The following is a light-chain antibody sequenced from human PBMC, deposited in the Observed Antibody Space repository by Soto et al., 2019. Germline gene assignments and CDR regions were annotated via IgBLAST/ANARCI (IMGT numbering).Light chain of an antibody. V-gene: IGLV2-14*03. CDR3: SSYTTSNTRQIV. J-gene: IGLJ1*01. CDR2: DVT. Sequence: QSALTQPASVSGSPGQSITISCTGTSSDVGGYNYVSWYQHHPGKAPKLIIYDVTNRPSGVPYLFSGSKSGNTASLTISGLKPEDEADYYCSSYTTSNTRQIVFGTGTKVTVL. CDR1: SSDVGGYNY.